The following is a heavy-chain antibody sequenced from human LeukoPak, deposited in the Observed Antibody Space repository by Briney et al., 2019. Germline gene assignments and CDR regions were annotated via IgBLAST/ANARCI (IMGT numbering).Heavy chain of an antibody. CDR2: INPNSGGT. D-gene: IGHD2-15*01. CDR3: ARGYCSGGSCYAHDY. Sequence: GASVKVSCKASGYTFTGYYMHWVRQAPGQGLEWMGWINPNSGGTNYAQKFQGWVTMTRDTSIRTAYMELSTLRSDDTAVYYCARGYCSGGSCYAHDYWGQGTLVTVSS. CDR1: GYTFTGYY. J-gene: IGHJ4*02. V-gene: IGHV1-2*04.